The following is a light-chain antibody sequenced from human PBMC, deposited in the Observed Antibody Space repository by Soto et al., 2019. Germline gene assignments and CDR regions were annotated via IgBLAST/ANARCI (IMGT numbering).Light chain of an antibody. CDR3: QQNKDWPGT. J-gene: IGKJ1*01. V-gene: IGKV3-15*01. CDR1: QSVSSY. CDR2: DAS. Sequence: EIVMTQSPATLSLSPGERATLSCRASQSVSSYLARYQQKPGQAPRLLIYDASTRATGIPVRFSGSGSGTEFTLTISSLQSEDFGVYYCQQNKDWPGTFGQGTKVEIK.